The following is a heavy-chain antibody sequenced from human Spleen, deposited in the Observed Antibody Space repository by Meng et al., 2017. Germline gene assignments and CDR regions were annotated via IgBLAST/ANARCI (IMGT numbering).Heavy chain of an antibody. J-gene: IGHJ4*02. V-gene: IGHV5-51*01. Sequence: KVSCKGSGYRFGGYWIGWGRQLPGKGLEWMGLIYPDDSETRYSPSFQGQVTISADKSISTAYLQWSSLKASYTAMYDCARVLYHVLVPYFDYWGQGTLVTVSS. CDR3: ARVLYHVLVPYFDY. D-gene: IGHD2-2*01. CDR1: GYRFGGYW. CDR2: IYPDDSET.